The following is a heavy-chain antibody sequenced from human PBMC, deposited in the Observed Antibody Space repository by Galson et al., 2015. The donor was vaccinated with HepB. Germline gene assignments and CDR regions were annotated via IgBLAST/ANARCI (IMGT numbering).Heavy chain of an antibody. V-gene: IGHV1-18*04. CDR2: INPYSGNT. CDR1: GYTFSSYG. Sequence: SVKVSCKASGYTFSSYGISWVRQAPGQGLEWMGWINPYSGNTDYAQRLQGRITMTTDTSTSTAYMELRSLRYDDTAVYYCARALAVGGMWAAIFQHWGQGNLVTVSS. CDR3: ARALAVGGMWAAIFQH. D-gene: IGHD6-19*01. J-gene: IGHJ1*01.